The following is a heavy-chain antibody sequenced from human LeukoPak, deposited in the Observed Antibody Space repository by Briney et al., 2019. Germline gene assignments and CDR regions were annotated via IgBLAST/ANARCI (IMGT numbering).Heavy chain of an antibody. D-gene: IGHD5-18*01. CDR2: LFYGGDT. CDR1: GGSINRSPNS. J-gene: IGHJ4*02. V-gene: IGHV4-39*01. Sequence: SETLSLTCNVSGGSINRSPNSWGWIRQPPGKGLEWIGFLFYGGDTYHNPSLKSRVAISVDTFKNQFSLKLTSVTAADTAVYFCARHDGYNYARIDYWGQGTLVTVSS. CDR3: ARHDGYNYARIDY.